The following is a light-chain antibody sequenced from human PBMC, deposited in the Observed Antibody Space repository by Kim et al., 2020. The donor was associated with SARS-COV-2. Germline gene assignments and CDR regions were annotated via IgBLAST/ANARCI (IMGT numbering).Light chain of an antibody. J-gene: IGKJ3*01. CDR3: QQSYNTPFT. CDR1: QSISSH. Sequence: DIQMTQSPSSLSASVGDRVTITCRTSQSISSHLNWYHQKPGRAPKLLIYAASTLQGGVPSRFSGSGSETDFTLTISSLQPEDFATYFCQQSYNTPFTFGPGTKVDIK. V-gene: IGKV1-39*01. CDR2: AAS.